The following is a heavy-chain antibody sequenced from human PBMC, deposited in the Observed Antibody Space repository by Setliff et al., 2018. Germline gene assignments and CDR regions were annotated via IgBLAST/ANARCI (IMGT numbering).Heavy chain of an antibody. D-gene: IGHD3-22*01. CDR2: INREASTI. Sequence: GESLKISCAASGFTLNSYLMHWVRQAPGEGLEWVSRINREASTINYADSVKGRFIISRDNAKNTVYLRMNSLRVEDTAVYYCARDQRVGYYYDSSGYPRAPTDAFDIWGQGTMVTVSS. V-gene: IGHV3-74*01. J-gene: IGHJ3*02. CDR1: GFTLNSYL. CDR3: ARDQRVGYYYDSSGYPRAPTDAFDI.